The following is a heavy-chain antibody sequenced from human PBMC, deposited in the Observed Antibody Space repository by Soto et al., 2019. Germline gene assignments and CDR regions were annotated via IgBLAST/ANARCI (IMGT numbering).Heavy chain of an antibody. V-gene: IGHV1-69*13. D-gene: IGHD2-2*01. J-gene: IGHJ4*02. CDR1: GGTFSSYA. CDR3: ARVTPDIVVVPAASYYFDY. Sequence: SVKVSCKSSGGTFSSYAISWVRQAPGQGLEWMGGIIPIFGTANYAQKFQGRVTITADESTSTAYMELSSLRSEDTAVYYCARVTPDIVVVPAASYYFDYWGQGTLVPVS. CDR2: IIPIFGTA.